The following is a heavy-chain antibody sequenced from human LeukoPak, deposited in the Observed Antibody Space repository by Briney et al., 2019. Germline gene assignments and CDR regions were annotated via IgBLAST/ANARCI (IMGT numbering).Heavy chain of an antibody. CDR3: ATNSRIASADYYYGLDV. CDR2: ISSSSSYI. J-gene: IGHJ6*02. V-gene: IGHV3-21*01. D-gene: IGHD6-13*01. CDR1: GFTFSSYS. Sequence: GGSLRLSCAASGFTFSSYSMNWVRQAPGKGLEWVSCISSSSSYIYYADSVKGRFTVSRDNAKNSLYLEMNSLRAEDTAVYYCATNSRIASADYYYGLDVWGQGTTVTVSS.